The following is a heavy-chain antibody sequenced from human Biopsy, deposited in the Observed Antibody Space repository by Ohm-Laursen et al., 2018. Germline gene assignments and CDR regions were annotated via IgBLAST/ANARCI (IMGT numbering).Heavy chain of an antibody. J-gene: IGHJ4*02. CDR1: GFTFRNYW. CDR3: VRGSEFEGSNWPVDY. Sequence: SLRLSCSAPGFTFRNYWMTWVRQAPGKGLEWVANIKQDESEKYSVDSVKGRFTISRDNAKNSLYLQMNSLRAEDTAVYYCVRGSEFEGSNWPVDYWGQGTLVTVSS. CDR2: IKQDESEK. D-gene: IGHD6-13*01. V-gene: IGHV3-7*01.